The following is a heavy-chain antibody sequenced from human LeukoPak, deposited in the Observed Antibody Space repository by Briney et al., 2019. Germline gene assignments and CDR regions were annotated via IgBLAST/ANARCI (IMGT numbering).Heavy chain of an antibody. Sequence: PGGSLRLSCAASGFTFSSYAMSWVRQAPGKGLEWASAISGSGGSTYYADSMKGRFTISRDNSKNTLYLQMNSLRAEDTAVYYCAHISSSWPDYWGQGTLVTVSS. CDR2: ISGSGGST. J-gene: IGHJ4*02. CDR3: AHISSSWPDY. V-gene: IGHV3-23*01. D-gene: IGHD6-13*01. CDR1: GFTFSSYA.